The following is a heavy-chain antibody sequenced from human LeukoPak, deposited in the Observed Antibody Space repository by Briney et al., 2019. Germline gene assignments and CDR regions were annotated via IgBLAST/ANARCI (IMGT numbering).Heavy chain of an antibody. CDR1: GGSFSGYY. V-gene: IGHV4-34*01. CDR2: INHSGST. Sequence: SETLSLTCAVYGGSFSGYYWSWIRQPPGKGLEWIGEINHSGSTNYNPSLKSRVTISVDTSKNQFSLKLSSVTAADTAVYYCARGVCTNGVCFEDYWGQGTLVTVSS. J-gene: IGHJ4*02. CDR3: ARGVCTNGVCFEDY. D-gene: IGHD2-8*01.